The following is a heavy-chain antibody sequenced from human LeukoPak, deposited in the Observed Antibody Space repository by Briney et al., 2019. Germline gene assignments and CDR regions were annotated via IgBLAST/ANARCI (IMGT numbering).Heavy chain of an antibody. V-gene: IGHV3-21*01. CDR3: ARVLGDNGYGSGYYEY. Sequence: GGSLTLSCAASGFTFSTSSMNWVRQAPGKGLEWVSYISTSEYINYADSVKGRFTVSGDNAKNSLYLQMNSLRAEDTAVYYCARVLGDNGYGSGYYEYWGQGALVTVSS. CDR2: ISTSEYI. D-gene: IGHD3-10*01. CDR1: GFTFSTSS. J-gene: IGHJ4*02.